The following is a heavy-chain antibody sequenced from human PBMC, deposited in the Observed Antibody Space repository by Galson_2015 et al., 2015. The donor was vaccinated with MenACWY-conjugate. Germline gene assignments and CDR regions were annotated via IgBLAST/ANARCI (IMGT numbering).Heavy chain of an antibody. J-gene: IGHJ6*03. Sequence: SVKVSCKASGYSFINYGISWVRQAPGQGLEWMGRISTYNGNTNYAQKFQGRVTMTTDTSTTTVYMELRSLGSDDTAVYYCAKSPRVSGLRVSHYFYYLDVWGKGTTVTVSS. CDR3: AKSPRVSGLRVSHYFYYLDV. CDR1: GYSFINYG. V-gene: IGHV1-18*01. CDR2: ISTYNGNT. D-gene: IGHD3/OR15-3a*01.